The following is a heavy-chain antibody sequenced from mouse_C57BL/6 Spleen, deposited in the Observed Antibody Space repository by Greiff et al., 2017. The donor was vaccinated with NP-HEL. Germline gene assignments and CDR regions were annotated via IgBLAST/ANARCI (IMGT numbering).Heavy chain of an antibody. V-gene: IGHV1-55*01. D-gene: IGHD2-1*01. J-gene: IGHJ2*01. CDR2: IYPGSGST. Sequence: QVQLQQPGAELVKPRASVKMSCKASGYTFTSYWITWVKQRPGQGLEWIGDIYPGSGSTNYNEKFKSKATLTVDTSSSTAYMQLSSLTSADSAVYYCARSGGNYYYYDCWGQGTTLSVSS. CDR3: ARSGGNYYYYDC. CDR1: GYTFTSYW.